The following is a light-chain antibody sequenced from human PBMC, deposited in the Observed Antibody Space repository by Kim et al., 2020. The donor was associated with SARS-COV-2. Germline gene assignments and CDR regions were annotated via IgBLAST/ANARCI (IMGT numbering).Light chain of an antibody. CDR1: KLGDKY. CDR3: QAWDSSTAWRV. V-gene: IGLV3-1*01. J-gene: IGLJ2*01. Sequence: SYELTQPPSVSVSPGQTASITCSGDKLGDKYACWYQQKPGQSPVLVIYQDSKRPSGIPERFSGSNSGTTATLTISGTQAMDEADYYCQAWDSSTAWRVFGGGTQLTVL. CDR2: QDS.